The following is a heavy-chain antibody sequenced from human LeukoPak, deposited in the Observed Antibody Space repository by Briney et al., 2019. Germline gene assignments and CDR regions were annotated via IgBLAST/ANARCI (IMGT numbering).Heavy chain of an antibody. V-gene: IGHV3-7*01. D-gene: IGHD2-2*01. J-gene: IGHJ4*02. Sequence: QPGGSLRLSCAASGFTFSNNWMTWVRQAPGKGLEWVASVKKDASEKYYVDSVKGRFTISRDNAKNTLYLQTNSLRAEDTAVYYCAKDGDCSSTSCYQNWGQGTLVTVSS. CDR1: GFTFSNNW. CDR3: AKDGDCSSTSCYQN. CDR2: VKKDASEK.